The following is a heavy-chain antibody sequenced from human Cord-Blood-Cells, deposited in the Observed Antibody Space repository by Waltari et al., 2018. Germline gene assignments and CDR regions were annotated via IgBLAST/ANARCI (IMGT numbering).Heavy chain of an antibody. J-gene: IGHJ3*02. Sequence: QVQLVQSGAEVKKPGASVKVSCKASGYTFTSYAMHWVRQAPGQRLEWMGWIKAGNGNTKDSQKFQGRVTITRDTSASTAYMELSSLRSEDTAVYYCARVGSVARERELHIWGQGTMVTVSS. CDR2: IKAGNGNT. CDR1: GYTFTSYA. CDR3: ARVGSVARERELHI. D-gene: IGHD1-26*01. V-gene: IGHV1-3*01.